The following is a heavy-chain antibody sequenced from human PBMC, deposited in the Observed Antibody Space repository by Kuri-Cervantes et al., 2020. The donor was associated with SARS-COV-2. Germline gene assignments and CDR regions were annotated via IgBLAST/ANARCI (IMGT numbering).Heavy chain of an antibody. CDR1: GGSISSYY. CDR2: IYHSGST. J-gene: IGHJ3*02. CDR3: ARYDYGDYVDAFDI. Sequence: GSLRLSCTVSGGSISSYYWSWIRQPAGKGLEWIGRIYHSGSTNYNPSLKSRVTMSVDTSKNQLSLKLSSVTAADTAVYYCARYDYGDYVDAFDIWGQGTMVTVSS. D-gene: IGHD4-17*01. V-gene: IGHV4-4*07.